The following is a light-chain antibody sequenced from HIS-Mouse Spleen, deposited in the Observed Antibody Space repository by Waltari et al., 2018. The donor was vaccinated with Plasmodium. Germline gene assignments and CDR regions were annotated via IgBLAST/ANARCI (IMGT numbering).Light chain of an antibody. CDR3: CSYAGSYTLV. Sequence: QSALTQPCSVSGSPGQSVTISCTGTSSDVGGSNYVSWYQQHPGKAPKLMIYDVSKRPSGVPDRFSGSKSGNTASLTISGLQAEDEADYYCCSYAGSYTLVFGGGTKLTVL. CDR1: SSDVGGSNY. J-gene: IGLJ2*01. CDR2: DVS. V-gene: IGLV2-11*02.